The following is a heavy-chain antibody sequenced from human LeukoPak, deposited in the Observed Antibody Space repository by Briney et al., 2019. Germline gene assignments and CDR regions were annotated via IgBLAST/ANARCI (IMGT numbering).Heavy chain of an antibody. J-gene: IGHJ4*02. CDR2: IRNKANRYTT. D-gene: IGHD7-27*01. V-gene: IGHV3-72*01. CDR3: ARSPLGIAPFDY. CDR1: GFTFSDHH. Sequence: GGSLRLSCAASGFTFSDHHMDWVRQAPGEGLEWVARIRNKANRYTTEYAACVKGRFTISRDDSENSLYLQMDSLKTEDTAVYYCARSPLGIAPFDYWGQGTLVTVSS.